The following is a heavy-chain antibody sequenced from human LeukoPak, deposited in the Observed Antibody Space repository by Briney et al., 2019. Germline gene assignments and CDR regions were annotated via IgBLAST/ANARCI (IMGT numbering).Heavy chain of an antibody. Sequence: SETLSLTCAVYGGSFSGYYWSWIRQPPGKGLEGIGEINHSGSTNYNPSLTSRVTISVDTSKNQFSLKLSSVTAADTAVYYCARGRKRYCSGGSCYYGDYWGQGTLVTVSS. CDR3: ARGRKRYCSGGSCYYGDY. CDR1: GGSFSGYY. CDR2: INHSGST. V-gene: IGHV4-34*01. J-gene: IGHJ4*02. D-gene: IGHD2-15*01.